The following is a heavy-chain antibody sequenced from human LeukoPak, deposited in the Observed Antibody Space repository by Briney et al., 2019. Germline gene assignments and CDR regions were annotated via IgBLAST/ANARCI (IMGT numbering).Heavy chain of an antibody. CDR2: ISSSSSYI. J-gene: IGHJ4*02. CDR3: AKDASYDSSLFDY. Sequence: GGSLRLSCAASGFTFSSYSMNWVRQAPGKGLEWVSSISSSSSYIYYADSVKGRFTISRDNAKNSLYLQMNSLRAEDTAVYYCAKDASYDSSLFDYWGQGTLVTVSS. D-gene: IGHD3-22*01. CDR1: GFTFSSYS. V-gene: IGHV3-21*01.